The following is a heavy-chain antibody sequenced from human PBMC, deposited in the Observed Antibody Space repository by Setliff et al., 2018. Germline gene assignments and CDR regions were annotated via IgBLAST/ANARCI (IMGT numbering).Heavy chain of an antibody. D-gene: IGHD3-10*01. J-gene: IGHJ4*02. CDR1: GFTFSSHW. CDR2: IKYDGSDK. CDR3: AREQFVGDY. V-gene: IGHV3-7*03. Sequence: GGSLRLSCEGSGFTFSSHWMTWVRQAPGKGLEWVANIKYDGSDKHYVDSVKGRFTISRDNAKNSLYLQMNSLRAEDTAVYYCAREQFVGDYWGQGTLVTVSS.